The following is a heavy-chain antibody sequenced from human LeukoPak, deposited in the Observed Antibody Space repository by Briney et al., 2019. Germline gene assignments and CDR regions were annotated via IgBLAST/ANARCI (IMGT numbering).Heavy chain of an antibody. CDR1: GFTVSSNY. Sequence: GGSLRLSCAASGFTVSSNYMSWVRHAPGKGLEWVSVIYSGGSTYYADSVKGRFTISRHNSKNTLYLQMNSLRAEDTAVYYCARAESTAMVKGFDYWGQGTLVTVSS. CDR3: ARAESTAMVKGFDY. J-gene: IGHJ4*02. D-gene: IGHD5-18*01. CDR2: IYSGGST. V-gene: IGHV3-53*04.